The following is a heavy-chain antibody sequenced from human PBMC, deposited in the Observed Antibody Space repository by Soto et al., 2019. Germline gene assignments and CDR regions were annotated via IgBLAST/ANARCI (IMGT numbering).Heavy chain of an antibody. CDR2: IKEDGSET. Sequence: EVQLVESGGGLVQPGGSLRLSCAASGFTFSDFWMSWVRQAPGKGLEWVANIKEDGSETDYVDSVKGRFTISRDNARNSLALQMDSLRAEDTAVYYCVRDWAWGQGTLVTVSS. CDR1: GFTFSDFW. CDR3: VRDWA. J-gene: IGHJ5*02. D-gene: IGHD3-16*01. V-gene: IGHV3-7*05.